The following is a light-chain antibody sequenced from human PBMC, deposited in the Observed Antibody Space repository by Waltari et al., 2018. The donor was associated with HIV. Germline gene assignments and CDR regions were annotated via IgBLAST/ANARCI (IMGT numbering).Light chain of an antibody. Sequence: SYEVTQPPSAAVSPGQTASITCSGYELGDKYTCWYQQKPGQSPLLVIYQDNKRPSGIPERFSGSSSGHTATLTISGTLPMDEADYYCQAWGSTTSGVFGRGTKLTVL. J-gene: IGLJ2*01. CDR2: QDN. V-gene: IGLV3-1*01. CDR1: ELGDKY. CDR3: QAWGSTTSGV.